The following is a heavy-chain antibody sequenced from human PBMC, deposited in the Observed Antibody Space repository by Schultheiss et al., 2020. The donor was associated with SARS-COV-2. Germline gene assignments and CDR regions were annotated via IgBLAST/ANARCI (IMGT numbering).Heavy chain of an antibody. CDR2: IYYSGST. Sequence: SETLSLTCTVSGGSISSYYWSWIRQPPGKGLEWIGYIYYSGSTNYNPSLKSRVTISVDTSKNQFSLKLSSVTAADTAVYYCARGRLTIFGVVSYYYYGMDVWGQGTTVTVSS. CDR3: ARGRLTIFGVVSYYYYGMDV. V-gene: IGHV4-59*01. D-gene: IGHD3-3*01. J-gene: IGHJ6*02. CDR1: GGSISSYY.